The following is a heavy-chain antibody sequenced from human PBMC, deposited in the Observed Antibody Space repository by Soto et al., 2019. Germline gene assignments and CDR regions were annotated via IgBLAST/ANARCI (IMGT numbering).Heavy chain of an antibody. CDR2: ISYDGSNK. V-gene: IGHV3-30*18. D-gene: IGHD6-19*01. CDR1: GFTFSSYG. Sequence: QVQLVESGGGVVQPGRSLRLSCAASGFTFSSYGMHWVRQAPGKGLEWVAVISYDGSNKYYADSVKGRFTISRDNSKNTLYLQMNSLRAEDTAVYYCAKEVAVAGTRYYYGMDVWGQGTTVTVSS. J-gene: IGHJ6*02. CDR3: AKEVAVAGTRYYYGMDV.